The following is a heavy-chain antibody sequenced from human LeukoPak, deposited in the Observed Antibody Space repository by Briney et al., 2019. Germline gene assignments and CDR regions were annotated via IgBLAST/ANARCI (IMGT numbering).Heavy chain of an antibody. CDR1: GGSISSSSYY. Sequence: SETLSLTCTVSGGSISSSSYYWGWIRQPPGKGLEWIGSVYYSGSTYYNSSLQSRITISVDTSKNQFSLKLTSVAAADTAVYYCASDRSGLSFCFWGQGTLVTVSS. D-gene: IGHD3-22*01. J-gene: IGHJ4*02. CDR2: VYYSGST. V-gene: IGHV4-39*01. CDR3: ASDRSGLSFCF.